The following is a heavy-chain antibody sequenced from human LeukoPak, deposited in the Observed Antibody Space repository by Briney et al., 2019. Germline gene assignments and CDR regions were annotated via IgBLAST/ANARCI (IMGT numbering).Heavy chain of an antibody. Sequence: ESGPTLVNPTQTLTLTCTFSGFSLSTSGVGVGWIRQPPGKALEWLAPIYWNDDKRYSPSLKSRLTITKDTSKNQVVLTMTNMDPVDTATRYCAHRSQVLVGATALYYFDYWGQGTLVTVSS. D-gene: IGHD1-26*01. J-gene: IGHJ4*02. CDR2: IYWNDDK. V-gene: IGHV2-5*01. CDR1: GFSLSTSGVG. CDR3: AHRSQVLVGATALYYFDY.